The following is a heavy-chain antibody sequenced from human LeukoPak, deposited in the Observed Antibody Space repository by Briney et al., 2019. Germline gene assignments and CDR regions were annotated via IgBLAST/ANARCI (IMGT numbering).Heavy chain of an antibody. J-gene: IGHJ4*02. D-gene: IGHD5-12*01. CDR1: GFTFSSYW. Sequence: GGSLRLSCAASGFTFSSYWMSWVRQAPGKGLEWVANIKQDGCEKYYVDSVKGRFTISRDNAKNSLYLQMNSLRAEDTAVYYCARGRYSGYDYGPYFDYWGQGTLVTVSS. CDR3: ARGRYSGYDYGPYFDY. CDR2: IKQDGCEK. V-gene: IGHV3-7*01.